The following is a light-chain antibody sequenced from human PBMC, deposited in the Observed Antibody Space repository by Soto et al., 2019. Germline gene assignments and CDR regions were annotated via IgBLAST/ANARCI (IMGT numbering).Light chain of an antibody. CDR3: QQYGNSPWT. Sequence: EIVLTPSPGTLSLSPGERATLSCRASQSVSSSYLAWYQQKPGQAPRLLIYDASSRATGIPDRFSGSGSVTDFILTISRLERAYFAVYYCQQYGNSPWTFGQGTKVEIK. J-gene: IGKJ1*01. CDR1: QSVSSSY. CDR2: DAS. V-gene: IGKV3-20*01.